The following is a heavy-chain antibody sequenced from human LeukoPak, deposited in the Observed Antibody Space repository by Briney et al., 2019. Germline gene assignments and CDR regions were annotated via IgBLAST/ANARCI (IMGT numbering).Heavy chain of an antibody. Sequence: ASVKVSCKASGYTFTGYYMHWVRRAPGQGLEWMGWINPNSGGTNYAQKFQGRVSMTRDTSISTVYMELSRLGSDDPAVYYCARERTSVFSWFDPWGQGTLVTVSS. D-gene: IGHD3/OR15-3a*01. V-gene: IGHV1-2*02. CDR2: INPNSGGT. CDR1: GYTFTGYY. CDR3: ARERTSVFSWFDP. J-gene: IGHJ5*02.